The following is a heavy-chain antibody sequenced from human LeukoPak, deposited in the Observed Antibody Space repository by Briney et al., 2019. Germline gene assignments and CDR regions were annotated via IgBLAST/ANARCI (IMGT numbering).Heavy chain of an antibody. D-gene: IGHD6-13*01. CDR1: GDSISSSRFN. CDR3: ASLRIEAAGARYFHH. CDR2: IHYSGDT. J-gene: IGHJ1*01. V-gene: IGHV4-39*07. Sequence: SETLSLTCTVSGDSISSSRFNWGWIRQTPGKGLEWIGTIHYSGDTYHNPSLKSRVTLSRDTSKNQFSLRLTSVIAADTAVYYCASLRIEAAGARYFHHWGQGTLVTVSS.